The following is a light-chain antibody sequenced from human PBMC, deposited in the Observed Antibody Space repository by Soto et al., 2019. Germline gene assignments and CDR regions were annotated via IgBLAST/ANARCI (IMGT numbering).Light chain of an antibody. J-gene: IGKJ5*01. V-gene: IGKV3-11*01. Sequence: EIVLTQSPATLSLSPGERATLSCMASQRISGYLAWYQQKPGQAPRLLIYDASNRATGIPVRFSGSGSGADYTLTISSLEPEDFAVYYCQQRSNLPWTFGQGTRLEIK. CDR3: QQRSNLPWT. CDR1: QRISGY. CDR2: DAS.